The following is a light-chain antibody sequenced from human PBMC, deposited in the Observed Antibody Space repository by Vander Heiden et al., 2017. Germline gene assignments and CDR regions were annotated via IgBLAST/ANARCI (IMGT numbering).Light chain of an antibody. V-gene: IGKV1-39*01. J-gene: IGKJ2*03. CDR1: QSISGY. Sequence: DIQLTQSPSSLSASVGDRVTITCRASQSISGYLNWYQQKPGKAPKLLIYTASGLQSGVPSRFSGSGSGTDFTLTFSSLQPEDFATYFCQQSHSSPFSFGQGTKLEI. CDR3: QQSHSSPFS. CDR2: TAS.